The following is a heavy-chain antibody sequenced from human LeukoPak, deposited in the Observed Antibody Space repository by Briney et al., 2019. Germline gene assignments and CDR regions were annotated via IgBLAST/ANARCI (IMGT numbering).Heavy chain of an antibody. Sequence: SGGSLRLSCAASGFTFSSYAVSWVRQAPGKGPEGVSGIRYSGSGTYYADSVKGRFSISRDNSKNMLYLQMNSLRAEDTAVYYCAKEVAVGGVPLFDYWGQGTLVTVSS. CDR1: GFTFSSYA. CDR3: AKEVAVGGVPLFDY. V-gene: IGHV3-23*01. CDR2: IRYSGSGT. D-gene: IGHD6-19*01. J-gene: IGHJ4*02.